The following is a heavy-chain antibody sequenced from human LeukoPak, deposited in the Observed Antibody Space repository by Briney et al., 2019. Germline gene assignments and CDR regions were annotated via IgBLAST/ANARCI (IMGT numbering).Heavy chain of an antibody. J-gene: IGHJ4*02. CDR2: MNPNSGNT. V-gene: IGHV1-8*01. D-gene: IGHD6-13*01. CDR1: GYTFTSYD. Sequence: ASVKVSCKASGYTFTSYDINWVRQAPGQGLEWMGWMNPNSGNTGYAQKFQGRVTMTRNTSISTAYMELNSLRSEDTALYYCARGPPAGSGSSWYEYWGQGTLVTVSS. CDR3: ARGPPAGSGSSWYEY.